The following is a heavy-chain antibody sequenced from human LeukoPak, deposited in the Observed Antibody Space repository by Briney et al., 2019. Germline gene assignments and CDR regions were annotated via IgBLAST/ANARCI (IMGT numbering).Heavy chain of an antibody. D-gene: IGHD5-18*01. J-gene: IGHJ4*02. Sequence: PGGSLRRSCAASGFTVSDYYRSWIRQAPGNGLEWVSYISSSSSYTNYADSVKGLFTISRDNAKNSLYLQMNSLRAEDTAVYYCAREYGGYSYGRFDYWGQGTLVTVSS. CDR1: GFTVSDYY. CDR3: AREYGGYSYGRFDY. CDR2: ISSSSSYT. V-gene: IGHV3-11*06.